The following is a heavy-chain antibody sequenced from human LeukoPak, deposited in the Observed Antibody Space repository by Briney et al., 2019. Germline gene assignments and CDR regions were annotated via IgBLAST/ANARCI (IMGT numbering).Heavy chain of an antibody. D-gene: IGHD3-10*01. Sequence: NTGGSLRLSCAASGFTFSSYAMSWVRQAPGKGLEWISYISSSGSTIYYADSVKGRFTISRDNAENSLYLEMNSLRVDDTAVYYCVRSSSYGAGGEYWGRGTLVTVSS. CDR2: ISSSGSTI. CDR3: VRSSSYGAGGEY. V-gene: IGHV3-11*01. CDR1: GFTFSSYA. J-gene: IGHJ4*02.